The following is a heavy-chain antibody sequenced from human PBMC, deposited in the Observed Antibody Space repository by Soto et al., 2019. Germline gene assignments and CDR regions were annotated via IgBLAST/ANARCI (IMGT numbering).Heavy chain of an antibody. D-gene: IGHD3-3*01. J-gene: IGHJ6*02. CDR2: IYHSGST. CDR3: ARGSAPTIFGVVTHYGMDV. CDR1: GGSISSGGYS. Sequence: PSETLSLTCAVPGGSISSGGYSWSWIRQPPGKGLEWIGYIYHSGSTYYNPSLKSRVTISVDRSKNQFSLKLSSVTAADTAVYYCARGSAPTIFGVVTHYGMDVRGQGTTVSVSS. V-gene: IGHV4-30-2*01.